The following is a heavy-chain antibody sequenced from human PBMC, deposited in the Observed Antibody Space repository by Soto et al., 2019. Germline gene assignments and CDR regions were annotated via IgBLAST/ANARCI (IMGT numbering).Heavy chain of an antibody. CDR1: GGSISSYY. CDR3: ERGFYYYYYMDV. Sequence: PSETLSLTCTVSGGSISSYYWSWIRQPPGKGLEWIGYIYYGGSTNYNPSLKSRVTISVDTSKNQFSLKLSSVTDADTAVYYGERGFYYYYYMDVWGKGNTVTVSS. J-gene: IGHJ6*03. CDR2: IYYGGST. V-gene: IGHV4-59*01.